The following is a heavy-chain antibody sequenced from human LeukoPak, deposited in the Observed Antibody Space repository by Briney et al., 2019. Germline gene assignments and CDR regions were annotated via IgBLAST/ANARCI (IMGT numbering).Heavy chain of an antibody. Sequence: ASVKVSCKASGYTFTSYDINWVRQATGQGLEWMGWMNPNSGNTGYAQKFQGRVTMTRNTSISTAYMELSSLRSEDTAVYYCARVAEKVRYFDWLSTANDAFDIWGQGTMVTVSS. CDR3: ARVAEKVRYFDWLSTANDAFDI. CDR2: MNPNSGNT. V-gene: IGHV1-8*01. J-gene: IGHJ3*02. CDR1: GYTFTSYD. D-gene: IGHD3-9*01.